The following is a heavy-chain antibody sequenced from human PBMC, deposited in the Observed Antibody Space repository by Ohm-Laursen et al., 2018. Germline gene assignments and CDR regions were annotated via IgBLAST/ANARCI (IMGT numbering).Heavy chain of an antibody. CDR1: GFTFSSYA. V-gene: IGHV3-23*01. D-gene: IGHD6-13*01. CDR3: AKAVGSRAAAGFDC. Sequence: SLRLSCSASGFTFSSYAMSWVRQAPGKGLEWVSGISGSGGGTYYADSVKGRFTISRDNSKNTLCLQMNSLRAEDTAVYYCAKAVGSRAAAGFDCWGQGTLVTVSS. J-gene: IGHJ4*02. CDR2: ISGSGGGT.